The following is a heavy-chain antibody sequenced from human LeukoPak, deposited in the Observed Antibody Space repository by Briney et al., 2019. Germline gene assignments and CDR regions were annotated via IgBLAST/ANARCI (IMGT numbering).Heavy chain of an antibody. D-gene: IGHD2-2*01. CDR3: ARDQRVDCSIPTRYQNYFDR. Sequence: GGSLRLSCAASGFTFSNYWMSWVRQAPGRGLGWVANLKQDGSEKYYVASVKGRFTVSRDNSKTSLYLQMSSLRAEDTAVYYCARDQRVDCSIPTRYQNYFDRWGQGTLVTVSS. J-gene: IGHJ4*02. CDR2: LKQDGSEK. CDR1: GFTFSNYW. V-gene: IGHV3-7*01.